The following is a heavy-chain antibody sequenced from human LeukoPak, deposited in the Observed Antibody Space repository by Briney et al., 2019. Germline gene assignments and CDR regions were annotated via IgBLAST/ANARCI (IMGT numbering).Heavy chain of an antibody. V-gene: IGHV4-31*03. CDR3: ARYRLRLGGYFDY. Sequence: SETLSLTCTVSGGSISSGGYYWSWIRQHPGKGLEWIGYIYYSGSTYYNPSLKSRVTISVDTSKNQFSLKLSSVTAADTAVYYCARYRLRLGGYFDYWGQGTLVTVSS. J-gene: IGHJ4*02. CDR2: IYYSGST. D-gene: IGHD3-16*01. CDR1: GGSISSGGYY.